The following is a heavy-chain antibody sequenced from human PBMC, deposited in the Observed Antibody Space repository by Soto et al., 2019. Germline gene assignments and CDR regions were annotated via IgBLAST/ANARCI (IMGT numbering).Heavy chain of an antibody. V-gene: IGHV4-59*01. Sequence: PSETLSLTCTVSGGSITSSYWSWIRRPPGKGLEWIAYIYDTGISGYTPSTSYNPSLKRRVTMSVDTSKSQFSLKLTSVTAADTAVYYCARGEDAFFYYGLDVWGQGTTGTVS. CDR3: ARGEDAFFYYGLDV. J-gene: IGHJ6*02. CDR1: GGSITSSY. CDR2: IYDTGISGYTPST.